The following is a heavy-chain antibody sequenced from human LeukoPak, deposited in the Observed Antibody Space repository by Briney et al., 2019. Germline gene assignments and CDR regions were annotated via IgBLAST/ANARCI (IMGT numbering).Heavy chain of an antibody. CDR1: GYTFSSYA. CDR3: AREGVYYYGSGSYPPLDL. V-gene: IGHV7-4-1*02. D-gene: IGHD3-10*01. Sequence: GASVKVSCKASGYTFSSYAMNWVRQAPGQGLEFMGWINTYNGNPTYAQAFTGRFVFSVDTSVSTAYLQISSLKTEDTAVYYCAREGVYYYGSGSYPPLDLWGRGTLVTVSS. CDR2: INTYNGNP. J-gene: IGHJ2*01.